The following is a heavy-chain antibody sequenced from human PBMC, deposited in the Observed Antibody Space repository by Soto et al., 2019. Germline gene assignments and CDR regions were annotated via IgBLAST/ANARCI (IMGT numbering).Heavy chain of an antibody. CDR2: IIPIIGTA. V-gene: IGHV1-69*12. J-gene: IGHJ6*02. D-gene: IGHD2-2*01. CDR1: GGTFSSYA. Sequence: QVQLVQSGAEVKKPGSSVKVSCKASGGTFSSYAISWMRQAPGQGLEWRGGIIPIIGTANYAQKFQGRVTITAEESTSTAYMELSSLRSEDTAVYYCARHVTAASDNYGMDVWGQGTTVTVS. CDR3: ARHVTAASDNYGMDV.